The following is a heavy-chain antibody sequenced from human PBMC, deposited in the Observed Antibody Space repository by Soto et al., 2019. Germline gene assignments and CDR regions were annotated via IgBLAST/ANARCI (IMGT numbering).Heavy chain of an antibody. CDR3: ARASVGDDIVVVPAARNYYYYMDV. CDR1: GYTFTSYS. D-gene: IGHD2-2*01. Sequence: ASVKVSCKASGYTFTSYSMHWVRQAPGQRLEWMGWIKVGNDNTKYSRRFQGRVTITGDTSANITYMELSSLRSEDTAVYYCARASVGDDIVVVPAARNYYYYMDVWGKGTTVTVSS. J-gene: IGHJ6*03. CDR2: IKVGNDNT. V-gene: IGHV1-3*01.